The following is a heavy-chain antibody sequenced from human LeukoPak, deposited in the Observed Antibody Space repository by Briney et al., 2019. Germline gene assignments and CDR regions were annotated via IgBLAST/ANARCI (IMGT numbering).Heavy chain of an antibody. D-gene: IGHD2-2*01. Sequence: SQTLSLTCTVSGGSISSSSYYWGWIRQPPGKGLEWIGEINHSGSTNYNPSLKSRVTISVDTSKNQFSLKLSSVTAADTAVYYCARGEGRYCSSTSCYQFVRYYYYMDVWGKGTTVTVSS. CDR2: INHSGST. CDR1: GGSISSSSYY. V-gene: IGHV4-39*07. CDR3: ARGEGRYCSSTSCYQFVRYYYYMDV. J-gene: IGHJ6*03.